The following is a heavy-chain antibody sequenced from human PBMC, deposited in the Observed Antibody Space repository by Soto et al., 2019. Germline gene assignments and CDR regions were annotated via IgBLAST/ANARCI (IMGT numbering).Heavy chain of an antibody. CDR1: GFTFSSYW. Sequence: EVQLVESGGGLVQPGGSLRLSCAASGFTFSSYWMHWVRQAPGKGLVWVSRINSDGSSTSYADSVKGRFTISRDNAKNTLYLQMNSLRADDTAVYYCARDRLMKDYDCWSGYGMDVWGQGTTVTVSS. D-gene: IGHD3-3*01. V-gene: IGHV3-74*01. CDR3: ARDRLMKDYDCWSGYGMDV. CDR2: INSDGSST. J-gene: IGHJ6*02.